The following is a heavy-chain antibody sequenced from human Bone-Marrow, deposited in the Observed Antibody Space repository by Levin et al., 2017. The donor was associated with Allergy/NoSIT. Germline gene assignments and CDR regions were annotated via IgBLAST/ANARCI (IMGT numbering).Heavy chain of an antibody. CDR1: GFTFSSYW. J-gene: IGHJ4*02. CDR2: INSDGSIT. V-gene: IGHV3-74*01. Sequence: GGSLRFSCAASGFTFSSYWMHWVRQAPGTGLVWVSRINSDGSITNHADSVKGRFTISRDNARNTLFLQMTSLRADDTGVYYCAREIVFSGIGAYYWGQGALVTVSS. D-gene: IGHD5/OR15-5a*01. CDR3: AREIVFSGIGAYY.